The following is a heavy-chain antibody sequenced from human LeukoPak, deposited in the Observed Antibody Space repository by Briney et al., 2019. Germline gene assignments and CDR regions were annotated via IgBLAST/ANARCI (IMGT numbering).Heavy chain of an antibody. CDR3: ARDSGGGGGDI. Sequence: PGGSLRLSCAASGFTFSSYSMNWVRQARGRGLEWVSSISSSSSYIYYADSVKGRFTISRDNAKNSPYLQMNSLRAEDTAVYYCARDSGGGGGDIWGQGTMVTVSS. D-gene: IGHD2-15*01. CDR1: GFTFSSYS. V-gene: IGHV3-21*01. CDR2: ISSSSSYI. J-gene: IGHJ3*02.